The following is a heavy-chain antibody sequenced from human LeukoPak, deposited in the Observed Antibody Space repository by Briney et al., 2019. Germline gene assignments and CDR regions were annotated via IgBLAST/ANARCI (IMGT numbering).Heavy chain of an antibody. CDR2: FDAKEGEA. D-gene: IGHD2-21*01. J-gene: IGHJ6*03. Sequence: EAAAKVSCKVSGFTLSELSIHWVPQAPGKGLEWGGGFDAKEGEAVYAERFRDRVILTDDRSSNTAYMDLSRLGADDTAVYYCATGVYCATTTCHGYGNYYYFMDVWGEGTPVTV. CDR1: GFTLSELS. V-gene: IGHV1-24*01. CDR3: ATGVYCATTTCHGYGNYYYFMDV.